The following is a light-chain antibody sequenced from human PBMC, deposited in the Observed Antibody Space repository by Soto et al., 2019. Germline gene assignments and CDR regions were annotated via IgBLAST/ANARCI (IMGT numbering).Light chain of an antibody. CDR2: GNT. CDR1: SSNIGAGYA. CDR3: QSYDSSLSGYV. V-gene: IGLV1-40*01. J-gene: IGLJ1*01. Sequence: QSVLTQPPSVSGAPGQRVTISRTGSSSNIGAGYAVHWYQQLPGKAPKLLIYGNTNRPSGVPDRFSGSKSGTSASLAITGLQAEDEADYYCQSYDSSLSGYVFGTGTKVTVL.